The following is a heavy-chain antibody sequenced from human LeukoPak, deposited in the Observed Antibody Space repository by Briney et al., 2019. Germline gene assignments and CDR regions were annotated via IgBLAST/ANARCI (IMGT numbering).Heavy chain of an antibody. CDR2: IYSDGNI. Sequence: PGGSLRLSCAASGFTFSDYYMSWIRQAPGKGLEWVSVIYSDGNIYYADSVKGRFTISRDNSKNTMYLQMNSLRAEDTAVYYCTRGPRWYLVDWGQGTLVTVSS. J-gene: IGHJ4*02. CDR3: TRGPRWYLVD. D-gene: IGHD4-23*01. CDR1: GFTFSDYY. V-gene: IGHV3-53*01.